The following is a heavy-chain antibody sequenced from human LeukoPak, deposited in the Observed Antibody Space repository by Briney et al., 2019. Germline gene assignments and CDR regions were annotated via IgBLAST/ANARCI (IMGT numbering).Heavy chain of an antibody. CDR2: INSDGSST. Sequence: PGGSLRLSCTVSGFTFSTYLMHWVRQAPGKGLVWVSRINSDGSSTDYADSVKGRFTISRDNAKNSLYLQMNSLRDEDTAVYYCARDERAGSGWYFVYWGQGTLVTVSS. D-gene: IGHD6-19*01. J-gene: IGHJ4*02. CDR1: GFTFSTYL. V-gene: IGHV3-74*01. CDR3: ARDERAGSGWYFVY.